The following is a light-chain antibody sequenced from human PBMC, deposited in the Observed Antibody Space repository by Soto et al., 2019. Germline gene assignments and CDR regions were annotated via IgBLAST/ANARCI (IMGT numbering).Light chain of an antibody. CDR3: QQYENLPT. V-gene: IGKV1-33*01. CDR2: DAS. Sequence: DIQLTQSPSSLSASVGDRVTITCQASQDISNHLNWYQQKPGKAPNLLFYDASVLETGVPSRFSGGGSGTDFTFTISRLQPEDIATYYCQQYENLPTFGQGTRLEIK. J-gene: IGKJ5*01. CDR1: QDISNH.